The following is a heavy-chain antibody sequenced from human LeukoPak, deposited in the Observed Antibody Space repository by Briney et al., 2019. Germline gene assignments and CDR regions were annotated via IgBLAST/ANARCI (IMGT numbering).Heavy chain of an antibody. Sequence: ASETLSLTCTVSGGSISSYYWSCIRQPAGKGLEWIGRIYTSGRTDYNPSLKSRVTISVDKSKNQFSLKLTSVTAADTAVYSCAREGLVTALSPPLDYWGQGTLVTVSS. D-gene: IGHD2-21*02. CDR1: GGSISSYY. J-gene: IGHJ4*02. CDR3: AREGLVTALSPPLDY. V-gene: IGHV4-4*07. CDR2: IYTSGRT.